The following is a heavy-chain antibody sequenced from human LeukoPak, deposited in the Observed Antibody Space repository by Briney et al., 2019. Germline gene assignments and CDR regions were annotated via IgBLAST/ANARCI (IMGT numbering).Heavy chain of an antibody. CDR1: GYTFTSYG. J-gene: IGHJ6*03. Sequence: AASLKVSCKASGYTFTSYGISWVRQAPGQGLEWMGWISAYNGATNYAHKFQGRVTMTTDTPTTTAYMELRSLRSDDTAVYYCARQQLEWATIRNVGYYQYHYMDVWGKGTMVTVSS. CDR3: ARQQLEWATIRNVGYYQYHYMDV. CDR2: ISAYNGAT. D-gene: IGHD1-1*01. V-gene: IGHV1-18*01.